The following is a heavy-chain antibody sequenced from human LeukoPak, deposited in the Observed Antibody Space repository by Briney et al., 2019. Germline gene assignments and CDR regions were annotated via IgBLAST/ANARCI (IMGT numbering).Heavy chain of an antibody. J-gene: IGHJ3*02. CDR2: INPKNGGT. V-gene: IGHV1-2*02. Sequence: ASVKVSCKASGYTFTGYYMHWVRQAPGQGLEWMGWINPKNGGTNYAQKFQGRVTMTRDTSITTPYMDLSRLTSDDTAAYYCARSPPPAGSGSFHIWGQGTMVTVSS. CDR1: GYTFTGYY. CDR3: ARSPPPAGSGSFHI.